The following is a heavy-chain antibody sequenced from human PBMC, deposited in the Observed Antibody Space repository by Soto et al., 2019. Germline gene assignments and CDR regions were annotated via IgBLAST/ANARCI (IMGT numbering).Heavy chain of an antibody. CDR3: ARAHRVYDFWSGYYTGPPDY. Sequence: PSETLSLTCAVSGYSIGSGYYWGWIRQPPGKGLEWIGSIYHSGSTYYNPSLKSRVTISVDTSKNQFSLKLSSVTAADTAVYYCARAHRVYDFWSGYYTGPPDYWGQGTLVTVSS. J-gene: IGHJ4*02. V-gene: IGHV4-38-2*01. D-gene: IGHD3-3*01. CDR1: GYSIGSGYY. CDR2: IYHSGST.